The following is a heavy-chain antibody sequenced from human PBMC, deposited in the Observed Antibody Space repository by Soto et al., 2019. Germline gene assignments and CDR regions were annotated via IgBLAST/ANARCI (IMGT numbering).Heavy chain of an antibody. D-gene: IGHD3-3*01. V-gene: IGHV3-23*01. CDR1: GFTFSSYA. CDR3: AKDHDFWSGYPPDY. J-gene: IGHJ4*02. Sequence: LRLSCAASGFTFSSYAMSWVRQAPGKGLEWVSAISGSGGSTYYADSVKGRFTISRDNSKNTLYLQMNSLRAEDTAVYYCAKDHDFWSGYPPDYWGQGTLVTVSS. CDR2: ISGSGGST.